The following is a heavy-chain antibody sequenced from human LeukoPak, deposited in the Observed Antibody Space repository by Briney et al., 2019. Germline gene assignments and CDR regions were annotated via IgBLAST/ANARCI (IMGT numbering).Heavy chain of an antibody. V-gene: IGHV3-7*01. J-gene: IGHJ4*02. CDR3: ASWGAGGNS. CDR1: GFTLSTYW. Sequence: GGSLRLSCEASGFTLSTYWVNWVRQVPGKGLDWVANINPDGSGKRYVDSVKGRFTIARDTADNSLSLQMNSLRAEDTAVYYCASWGAGGNSWGQGTLVTVSS. CDR2: INPDGSGK. D-gene: IGHD3-16*01.